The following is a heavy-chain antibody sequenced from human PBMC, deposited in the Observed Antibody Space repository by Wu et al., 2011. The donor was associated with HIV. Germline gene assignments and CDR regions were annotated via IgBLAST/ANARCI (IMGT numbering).Heavy chain of an antibody. D-gene: IGHD1-26*01. V-gene: IGHV5-51*03. J-gene: IGHJ4*02. Sequence: VQLVQSGAEVKKPGESLKISCKGSGYSFSRYWIGWVRQMPGKGLEWMGIIYPGDSDIRYSPSFQGQVTISADKSISTAYLQWSSLRASDTAMYYCARVAIEIRQYSGTYYFDYWAREPWSPSPQ. CDR3: ARVAIEIRQYSGTYYFDY. CDR1: GYSFSRYW. CDR2: IYPGDSDI.